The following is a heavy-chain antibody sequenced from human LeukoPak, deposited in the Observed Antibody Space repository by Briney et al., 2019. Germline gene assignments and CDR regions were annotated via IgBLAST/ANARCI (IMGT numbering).Heavy chain of an antibody. CDR1: GYTFTSYY. V-gene: IGHV1-46*01. CDR3: ARGSSSSWYYYYYYMDV. J-gene: IGHJ6*03. CDR2: INPSGGST. Sequence: ASVKVSRKASGYTFTSYYMHWVRQAPGQGLEWMGIINPSGGSTSYAQKFQGRVTMTRDMSTSTVYMELSSLRSEDTAVYYCARGSSSSWYYYYYYMDVWGKGTTVTVSS. D-gene: IGHD6-13*01.